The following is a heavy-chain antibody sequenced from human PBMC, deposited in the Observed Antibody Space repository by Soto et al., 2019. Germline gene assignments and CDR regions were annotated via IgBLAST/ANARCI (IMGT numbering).Heavy chain of an antibody. CDR3: ATKNVPSAGNY. CDR2: ISHSGTT. V-gene: IGHV4-4*02. CDR1: LVSISSGNW. D-gene: IGHD2-2*01. J-gene: IGHJ4*02. Sequence: QVQLQESGPGLVEPSGTLSLTCAVSLVSISSGNWWSWVRQPPGRGLEYIGEISHSGTTNYNPSLESRLTISLDASKNQFSLKLASVTAADKAVYYCATKNVPSAGNYWGQGTRVIVSS.